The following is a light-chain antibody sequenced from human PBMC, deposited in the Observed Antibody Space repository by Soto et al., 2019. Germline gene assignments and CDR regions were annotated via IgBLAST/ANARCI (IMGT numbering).Light chain of an antibody. CDR1: QTLVHSGGNTY. V-gene: IGKV2-30*02. CDR2: KVS. Sequence: DVVMTQSPLSLPVTLGQPASISCRSSQTLVHSGGNTYLSWFQQRPGQSPRRLIYKVSNRDSGVPDRFSGSGSVTDFTLKITKVEAEDVGLYYCMQGTHWPRTFGQGTKVEI. J-gene: IGKJ1*01. CDR3: MQGTHWPRT.